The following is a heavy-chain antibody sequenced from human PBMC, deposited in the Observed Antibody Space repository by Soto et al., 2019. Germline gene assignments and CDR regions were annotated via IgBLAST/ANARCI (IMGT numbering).Heavy chain of an antibody. D-gene: IGHD3-10*01. CDR2: INPNSGGT. J-gene: IGHJ4*02. CDR3: ARGLGGSGSSYYFDY. CDR1: GYTFTGYY. Sequence: ASVKVSCKASGYTFTGYYMHWARQAPGQGLEWMGWINPNSGGTNYAQKFQGRVTMTRDTSISTAYMELSRLRSDDTAVYYCARGLGGSGSSYYFDYWGQGTLVTVAS. V-gene: IGHV1-2*02.